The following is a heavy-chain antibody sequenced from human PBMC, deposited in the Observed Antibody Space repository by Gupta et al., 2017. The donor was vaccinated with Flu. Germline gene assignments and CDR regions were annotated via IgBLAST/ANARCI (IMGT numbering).Heavy chain of an antibody. V-gene: IGHV3-30*18. J-gene: IGHJ6*02. CDR2: TSYDGGSN. D-gene: IGHD2-8*01. CDR3: AKYCKGNHTNCGLHV. Sequence: GRNWVSKAPGRGTEWVEVTSYDGGSNSYADALKGRFTIYRDNSSRILYLEMNNLRTEETAVYYCAKYCKGNHTNCGLHVWGPGTTVTVSS. CDR1: G.